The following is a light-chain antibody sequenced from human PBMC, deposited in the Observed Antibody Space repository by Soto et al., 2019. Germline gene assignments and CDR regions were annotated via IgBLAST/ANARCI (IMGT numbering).Light chain of an antibody. J-gene: IGKJ1*01. CDR3: QHYGSSPQT. CDR1: QSVISNY. CDR2: GAS. Sequence: EIVLTQSPGTLSLSPGERATLSCRASQSVISNYLAWYQQKPGQAPSLLIYGASSRATGIPDKFSGSGSGTDFTLTISRLEPEDFAVYYCQHYGSSPQTFGHGTKVEIK. V-gene: IGKV3-20*01.